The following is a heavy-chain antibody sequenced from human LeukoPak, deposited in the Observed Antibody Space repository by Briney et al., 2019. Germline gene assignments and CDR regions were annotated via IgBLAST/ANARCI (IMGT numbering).Heavy chain of an antibody. Sequence: GGSLRLSCAAFGFTFSSYAMSWVRQAPGKGLEWVSAISGSGGSTYYADSVKGRFTISRDNSKNTLYLQMNSLRAEDTAVYYCNSYVAGRGPFDYWGQGTLVTVSS. J-gene: IGHJ4*02. CDR1: GFTFSSYA. CDR2: ISGSGGST. CDR3: NSYVAGRGPFDY. V-gene: IGHV3-23*01. D-gene: IGHD6-19*01.